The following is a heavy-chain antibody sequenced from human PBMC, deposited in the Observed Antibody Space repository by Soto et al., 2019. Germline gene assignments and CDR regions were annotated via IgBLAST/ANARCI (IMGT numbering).Heavy chain of an antibody. CDR2: TYFRSRWYN. D-gene: IGHD3-22*01. J-gene: IGHJ5*02. CDR1: GDSVSSKTAA. CDR3: ARDFFDSSDYTTNWFDP. Sequence: PSQALSLTCAISGDSVSSKTAAWNWIRQSPSRGLEWLGRTYFRSRWYNDYAISVKSRITINPDTSKNQFSLKLTSVTAADAALYYCARDFFDSSDYTTNWFDPWGQGTLVTVSS. V-gene: IGHV6-1*01.